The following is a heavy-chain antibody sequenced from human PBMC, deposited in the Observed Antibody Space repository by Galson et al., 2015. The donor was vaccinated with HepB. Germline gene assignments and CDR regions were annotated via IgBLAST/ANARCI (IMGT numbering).Heavy chain of an antibody. D-gene: IGHD6-13*01. V-gene: IGHV3-9*01. CDR3: AGFSQIAAASRFDY. CDR2: ISWNRGSI. CDR1: GFTFDDYA. Sequence: SLRLSCAASGFTFDDYAMHWVRQAPGKGLEWVSGISWNRGSIGYADSVKGRFTISRDNAKNSLYLQMNSLRAEDTALYYCAGFSQIAAASRFDYWGQGTLVTVSS. J-gene: IGHJ4*02.